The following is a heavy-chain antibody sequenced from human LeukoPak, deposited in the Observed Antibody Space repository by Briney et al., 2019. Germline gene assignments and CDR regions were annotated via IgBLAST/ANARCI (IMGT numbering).Heavy chain of an antibody. CDR1: GDSISTSNSY. J-gene: IGHJ4*02. V-gene: IGHV4-39*01. Sequence: SETLSLTCAVSGDSISTSNSYWGRIRRPPGKGLEWVGSIYYSGNTYYNPSLKSRVTISVDTSKNQFSLKLTSVTAADTAVYYCARQTGVGLFILPGGQGTLVTVSS. CDR2: IYYSGNT. D-gene: IGHD3-3*01. CDR3: ARQTGVGLFILP.